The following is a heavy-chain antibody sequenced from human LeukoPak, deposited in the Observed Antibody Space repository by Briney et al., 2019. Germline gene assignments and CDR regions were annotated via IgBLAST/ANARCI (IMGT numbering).Heavy chain of an antibody. D-gene: IGHD3-9*01. CDR3: ARDEAAYDILTGYYNGFDY. Sequence: ASVKVSCKASGYTFTGYYMHWVRQAPGQGLEWMGWINPNSGGTNYAQKFQGRVTITVDKSTSTAYMELSSLRSEDTAVYYCARDEAAYDILTGYYNGFDYWGQGTLVTVSS. CDR1: GYTFTGYY. V-gene: IGHV1-2*02. CDR2: INPNSGGT. J-gene: IGHJ4*02.